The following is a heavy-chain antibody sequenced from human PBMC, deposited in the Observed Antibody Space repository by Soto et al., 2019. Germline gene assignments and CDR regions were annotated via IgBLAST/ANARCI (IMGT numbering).Heavy chain of an antibody. V-gene: IGHV2-5*02. CDR1: GFSLSTSGVG. J-gene: IGHJ1*01. CDR3: AHMRVTMIVGAGHFHH. CDR2: IYWDDDK. D-gene: IGHD3-22*01. Sequence: QITLKESGPTLVKPSQTLTLTCTFSGFSLSTSGVGVGWIRQPPEKALEWLALIYWDDDKRYSPSLKSRLTITKDTSKNQVVLTLTNVDTVDTATEYCAHMRVTMIVGAGHFHHWGQGTLVTVSS.